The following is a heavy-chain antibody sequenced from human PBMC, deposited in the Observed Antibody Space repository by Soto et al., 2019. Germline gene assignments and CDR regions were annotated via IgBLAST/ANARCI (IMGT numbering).Heavy chain of an antibody. Sequence: QMQLVQSGAEVKKPGSSVKVSCKASGGTFSSYAISWVRQAPGQGLEWLGEIIPIFGTTKYAQNLQGRVTLTADKSTSTAYMELSSLGSEDTAVYYCAKARKVEYSSSGGMDVWGQGTTVTVSS. D-gene: IGHD6-6*01. CDR1: GGTFSSYA. J-gene: IGHJ6*02. CDR2: IIPIFGTT. V-gene: IGHV1-69*06. CDR3: AKARKVEYSSSGGMDV.